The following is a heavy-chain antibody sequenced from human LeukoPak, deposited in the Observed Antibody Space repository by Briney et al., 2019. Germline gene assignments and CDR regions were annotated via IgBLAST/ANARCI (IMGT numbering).Heavy chain of an antibody. Sequence: PSETLSLTCTVSGGSISSYCWSWIRQLPGKELEWIGYIFYSGSTNYNPSLKSRVTISVDTSKNQFSLRLSSVTAADTAMYYCARGGASMVGFDYWGQGTLVTVSS. CDR2: IFYSGST. V-gene: IGHV4-59*01. J-gene: IGHJ4*02. D-gene: IGHD3-10*02. CDR3: ARGGASMVGFDY. CDR1: GGSISSYC.